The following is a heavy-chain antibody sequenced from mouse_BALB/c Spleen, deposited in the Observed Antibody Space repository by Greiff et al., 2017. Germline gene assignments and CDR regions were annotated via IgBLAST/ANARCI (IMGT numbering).Heavy chain of an antibody. J-gene: IGHJ4*01. Sequence: ESGPGLVKPSQSLSLTCTVTGYSITSDYAWNWIRQFPGNKLEWMGYISYSGSTSYNPSLKSRISITRDTSKNQFFLQLNSVTTEDTATYYCARDGYYFYAMDYWGQGTSVTVSS. CDR3: ARDGYYFYAMDY. D-gene: IGHD2-3*01. V-gene: IGHV3-2*02. CDR1: GYSITSDYA. CDR2: ISYSGST.